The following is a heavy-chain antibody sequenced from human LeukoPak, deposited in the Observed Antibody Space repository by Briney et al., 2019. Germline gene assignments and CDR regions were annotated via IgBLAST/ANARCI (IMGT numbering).Heavy chain of an antibody. Sequence: SETLSLTCTVSGGSISSYYWSWIRQPPGKGLEWIGYIYYSGSTNYNPSLKSRVTISVDTSKNQFSLKLSSVTAADTAVYYCARRTGGYSYGKEVDAFDIWGQGTMVTVSS. J-gene: IGHJ3*02. CDR1: GGSISSYY. CDR2: IYYSGST. D-gene: IGHD5-18*01. V-gene: IGHV4-59*01. CDR3: ARRTGGYSYGKEVDAFDI.